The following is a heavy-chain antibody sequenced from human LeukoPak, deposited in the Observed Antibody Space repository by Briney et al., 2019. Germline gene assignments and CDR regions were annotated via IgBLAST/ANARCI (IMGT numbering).Heavy chain of an antibody. CDR2: ISSSGSTI. CDR3: AELGITMIGGV. J-gene: IGHJ6*04. CDR1: GFTFSSYE. V-gene: IGHV3-48*03. D-gene: IGHD3-10*02. Sequence: GGSLRLSRAASGFTFSSYEMNWVRQAPGKGLEWVSYISSSGSTIYYADSVKGRFTISRDNAKNSLYLRMYSLRAEDTAVYYCAELGITMIGGVWGKGTTVTISS.